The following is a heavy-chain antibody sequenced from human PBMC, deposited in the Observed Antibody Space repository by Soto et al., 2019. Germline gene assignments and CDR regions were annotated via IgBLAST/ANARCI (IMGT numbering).Heavy chain of an antibody. Sequence: SETLSLTCTVSGSSISSGGYYWSWIRQHPGKGLEWIGYIYYSGSTYYNPSLKSRVTISVDTSKNQFSLKLSSVTAADTAVYYCARVSSGWYYYWGQGTLVTVSS. D-gene: IGHD6-19*01. J-gene: IGHJ4*02. V-gene: IGHV4-31*03. CDR3: ARVSSGWYYY. CDR2: IYYSGST. CDR1: GSSISSGGYY.